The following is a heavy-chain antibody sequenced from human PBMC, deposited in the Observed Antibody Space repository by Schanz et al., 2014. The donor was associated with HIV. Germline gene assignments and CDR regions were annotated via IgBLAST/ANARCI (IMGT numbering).Heavy chain of an antibody. J-gene: IGHJ4*02. Sequence: EVQLLQSGGGLVQPGGSLRLSCVSSGFTFSNYVMGWVRQAPGKGLEWVSAISGSAGSTYYADSVKGRFTISRDNSKNTLYLQMNSLRAEDTAVYYCAKGQRGMVRGDNDYWGQGTLVTVSS. CDR3: AKGQRGMVRGDNDY. D-gene: IGHD3-10*01. V-gene: IGHV3-23*01. CDR2: ISGSAGST. CDR1: GFTFSNYV.